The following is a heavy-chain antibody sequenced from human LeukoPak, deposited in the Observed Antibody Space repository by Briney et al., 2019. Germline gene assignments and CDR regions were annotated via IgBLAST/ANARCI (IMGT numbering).Heavy chain of an antibody. CDR3: AAGDSGSYLYYFDY. J-gene: IGHJ4*02. CDR1: GGSISSYY. V-gene: IGHV4-4*09. Sequence: SETLSLTCTVSGGSISSYYWSWIRQPPGKGLEWIGYIYTGGSTNYNPSLKSRVTISVDTSKNQFSLKLSSVTAADTAVYYCAAGDSGSYLYYFDYWGQGTLVTVSS. D-gene: IGHD1-26*01. CDR2: IYTGGST.